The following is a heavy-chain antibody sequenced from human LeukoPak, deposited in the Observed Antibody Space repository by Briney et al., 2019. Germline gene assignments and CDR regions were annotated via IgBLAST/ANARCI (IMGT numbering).Heavy chain of an antibody. CDR2: IEPSGGSP. CDR3: ARCARVSSWYCDGFDY. CDR1: GYTFTSYY. V-gene: IGHV1-46*01. D-gene: IGHD6-13*01. Sequence: WASVKVSCKASGYTFTSYYMNWVRQAPGQGLEWMGIIEPSGGSPSYAQKFQGRVSMTRDTSTSTVDMELSSLRSEDTAVYYCARCARVSSWYCDGFDYWGQGTLLTVSS. J-gene: IGHJ4*02.